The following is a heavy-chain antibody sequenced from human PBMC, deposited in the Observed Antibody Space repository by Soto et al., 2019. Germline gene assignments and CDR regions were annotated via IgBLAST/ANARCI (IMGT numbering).Heavy chain of an antibody. CDR2: ISSSSSYI. J-gene: IGHJ4*02. Sequence: GGSLRLSCAASGFTFSSYSMNWVRQAPGKGLEWVSSISSSSSYIYYADSVKGRFTISRDNAKNSLYLQMNSLRAEDTAVYYCARVSSPWIRPDYWGQGTLVTVSS. D-gene: IGHD5-18*01. CDR3: ARVSSPWIRPDY. CDR1: GFTFSSYS. V-gene: IGHV3-21*01.